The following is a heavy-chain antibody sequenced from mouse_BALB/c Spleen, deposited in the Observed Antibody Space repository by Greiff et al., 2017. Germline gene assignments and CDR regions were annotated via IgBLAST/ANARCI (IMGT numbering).Heavy chain of an antibody. Sequence: EVQLKESGAELVRPGALVKLSCKASGFNIKDYYMHWVKQRPEQGLEWIGWIDPENGNTIYDPKFQGKASITADTSSNTAYLQLSSLTSEDTAVYYCARIYYGNYYAMDYWGQGTSVTVSS. J-gene: IGHJ4*01. CDR3: ARIYYGNYYAMDY. CDR1: GFNIKDYY. CDR2: IDPENGNT. D-gene: IGHD2-1*01. V-gene: IGHV14-1*02.